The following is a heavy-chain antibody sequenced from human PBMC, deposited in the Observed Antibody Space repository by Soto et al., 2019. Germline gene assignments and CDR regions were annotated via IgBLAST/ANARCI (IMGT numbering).Heavy chain of an antibody. CDR2: INHSGST. D-gene: IGHD3-3*01. CDR1: GGSFSVYY. CDR3: ARGLVPYYDFWSGYYGYYFDY. V-gene: IGHV4-34*01. J-gene: IGHJ4*02. Sequence: SETLSLTCAVYGGSFSVYYWSWIRHPPGKGLEWIGEINHSGSTNYNPSLKSRVTISVDTSKNQFSLKLSSVTAADTAVYYCARGLVPYYDFWSGYYGYYFDYWGQGTLVTVSS.